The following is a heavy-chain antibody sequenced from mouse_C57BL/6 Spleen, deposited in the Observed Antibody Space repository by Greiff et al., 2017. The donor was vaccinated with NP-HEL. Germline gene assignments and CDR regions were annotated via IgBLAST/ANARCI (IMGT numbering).Heavy chain of an antibody. D-gene: IGHD3-2*02. CDR1: GYTFTDYE. CDR2: IDPETGGT. Sequence: QVQLQQSGAELVRPGASVTLSCKASGYTFTDYEMHWVKQTPVHGLEWIGAIDPETGGTAYNQKFKGKAILTADKSSSTAYMELRSLTSEDSAVYYCTSSGTWDYFDYWGQGTTLTVSS. CDR3: TSSGTWDYFDY. V-gene: IGHV1-15*01. J-gene: IGHJ2*01.